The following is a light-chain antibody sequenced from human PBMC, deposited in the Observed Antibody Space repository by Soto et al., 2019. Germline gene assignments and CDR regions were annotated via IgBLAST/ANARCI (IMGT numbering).Light chain of an antibody. J-gene: IGKJ3*01. CDR2: DAS. CDR1: QSVSSY. V-gene: IGKV3-11*01. CDR3: QQRSNWPPEIT. Sequence: DIVLTQSPATLSLSPGDRATLSCRASQSVSSYLAWYQQKPGQAPRLLIYDASNRATGIPARFSGSGSGTDFTLTISSLEPEDFAVYYCQQRSNWPPEITFGHGTKVDIK.